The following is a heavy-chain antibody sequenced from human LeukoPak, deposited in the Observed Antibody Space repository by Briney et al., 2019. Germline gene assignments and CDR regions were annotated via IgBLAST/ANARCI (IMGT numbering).Heavy chain of an antibody. D-gene: IGHD3-22*01. CDR1: GFTFSSYS. CDR2: ISSSSSYI. Sequence: GGSLRLSCAASGFTFSSYSMNWVRQAPGKGLEWVSSISSSSSYIYYADSVKVRFTISRDNAKNSLYLQMNSLRAEDTAVYYCARLVVVITGGFDYWGQGTLVTVSS. CDR3: ARLVVVITGGFDY. J-gene: IGHJ4*02. V-gene: IGHV3-21*01.